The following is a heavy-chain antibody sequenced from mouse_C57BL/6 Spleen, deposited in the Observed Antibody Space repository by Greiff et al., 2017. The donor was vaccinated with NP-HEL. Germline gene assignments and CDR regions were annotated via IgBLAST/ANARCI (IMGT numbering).Heavy chain of an antibody. CDR1: GYTFTSYW. Sequence: QVHVKQPGAELVKPGASVKLSCKASGYTFTSYWMHWVKQRPGRGLEWIGRIDPNSGGTKYNEKFKSKATLTVDKPSSTAYMQLSSLTSEDSAVYYCARWYYGSFPYFDYWGQGTTLTVSS. V-gene: IGHV1-72*01. CDR3: ARWYYGSFPYFDY. D-gene: IGHD1-1*01. CDR2: IDPNSGGT. J-gene: IGHJ2*01.